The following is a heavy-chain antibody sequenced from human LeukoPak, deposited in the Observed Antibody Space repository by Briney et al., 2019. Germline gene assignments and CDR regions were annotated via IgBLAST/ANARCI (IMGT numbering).Heavy chain of an antibody. V-gene: IGHV3-48*01. Sequence: GGSLRLSCVASGFSFSSYSMSWVRQAPGKGLEWFSYISSVSSIIYYADSVKGRFTISRDNAKNSLYLQMNGLRAEDTAVYYCARDQGSGWYVPTAIEYWGQGTLVTVSS. D-gene: IGHD6-19*01. CDR1: GFSFSSYS. CDR2: ISSVSSII. J-gene: IGHJ4*02. CDR3: ARDQGSGWYVPTAIEY.